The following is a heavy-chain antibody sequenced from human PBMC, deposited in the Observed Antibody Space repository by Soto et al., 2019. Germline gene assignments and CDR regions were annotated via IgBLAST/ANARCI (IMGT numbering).Heavy chain of an antibody. CDR3: ARHDRIAKLQNGMGL. V-gene: IGHV1-2*02. CDR1: GYTFTNYY. CDR2: IDPNSGGT. J-gene: IGHJ6*02. Sequence: ASVKVSCKASGYTFTNYYMYWVRQAPGQGLEWMGWIDPNSGGTNYAQMFQGRVTMTRDTSISTAYMELSRLRSDDTAVYYCARHDRIAKLQNGMGLWGQGTMVTVSS.